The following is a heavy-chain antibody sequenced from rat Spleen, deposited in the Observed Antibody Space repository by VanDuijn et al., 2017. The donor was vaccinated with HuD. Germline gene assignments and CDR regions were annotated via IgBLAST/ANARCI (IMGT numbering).Heavy chain of an antibody. Sequence: EVQLQESGPGLVKPSQSLSLTCSVTGSSISSTYRWNWIRKFPGHKLEWMGYVNSAGTPNYNPSLKSRISITRDTSKNQFFLQVNSVTTEDTATYYCARQDYDGTYYPYYYVMDAWGQGASVTVSS. D-gene: IGHD1-12*02. J-gene: IGHJ4*01. CDR2: VNSAGTP. CDR1: GSSISSTYR. V-gene: IGHV3-3*01. CDR3: ARQDYDGTYYPYYYVMDA.